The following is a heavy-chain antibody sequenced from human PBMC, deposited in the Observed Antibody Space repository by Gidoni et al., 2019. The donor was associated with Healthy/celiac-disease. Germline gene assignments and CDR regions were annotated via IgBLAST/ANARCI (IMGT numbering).Heavy chain of an antibody. CDR3: ARTRFVHYYDSSGTYDY. CDR1: GGSFSGYY. V-gene: IGHV4-34*01. J-gene: IGHJ4*02. CDR2: INHSGST. Sequence: QVQLQQWGAVLLTRSETLSLTCAVYGGSFSGYYWSWIRQPPGKGLEWIGEINHSGSTNDNPSLKSRVTISVDTSKNQFSLKLSSVTAADTAVYYCARTRFVHYYDSSGTYDYWGQGTLVTVSS. D-gene: IGHD3-22*01.